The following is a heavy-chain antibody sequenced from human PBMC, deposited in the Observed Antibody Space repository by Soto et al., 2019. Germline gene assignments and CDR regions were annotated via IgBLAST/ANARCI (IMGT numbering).Heavy chain of an antibody. Sequence: SVQVCFQASGYTFTSYGISWVRQAPGQGLEWMGWISAYNGNTNYAQKLQGRVTMTTDTSTSTAYMELRSLRSDDTAVYYCARYGDSSYWYFDLWGRGTLVTVSS. CDR2: ISAYNGNT. D-gene: IGHD4-17*01. V-gene: IGHV1-18*01. J-gene: IGHJ2*01. CDR3: ARYGDSSYWYFDL. CDR1: GYTFTSYG.